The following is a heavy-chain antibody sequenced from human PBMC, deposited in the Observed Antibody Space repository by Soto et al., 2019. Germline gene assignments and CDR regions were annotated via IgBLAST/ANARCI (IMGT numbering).Heavy chain of an antibody. J-gene: IGHJ5*02. CDR1: GFTFSNYY. V-gene: IGHV3-11*06. CDR3: ARAMGGSGKRVNWFDL. CDR2: ISSSSRYT. Sequence: QVQLVESGGGFVRPGGSLRLSCAASGFTFSNYYMCWIRQAPGKGLECVSYISSSSRYTDYADSVKGRITISRDKARNSLYLQMISLRAEDRAVYSCARAMGGSGKRVNWFDLWGQGTLLTVSS. D-gene: IGHD3-10*01.